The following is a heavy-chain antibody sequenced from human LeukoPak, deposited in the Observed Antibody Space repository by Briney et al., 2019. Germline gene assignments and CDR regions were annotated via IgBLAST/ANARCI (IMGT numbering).Heavy chain of an antibody. CDR3: ARTVPYNWNSKFRYFDY. CDR1: GFTFSSYA. J-gene: IGHJ4*02. D-gene: IGHD1-20*01. V-gene: IGHV3-7*01. CDR2: IKQDGSEK. Sequence: GGSLRLSCAASGFTFSSYAMSWVRQAPGKGLEWVAHIKQDGSEKYYVDSVKGRFTISRDNAKNSLYLQMNSLRAEDTAVYYCARTVPYNWNSKFRYFDYWGQGTLVTVSS.